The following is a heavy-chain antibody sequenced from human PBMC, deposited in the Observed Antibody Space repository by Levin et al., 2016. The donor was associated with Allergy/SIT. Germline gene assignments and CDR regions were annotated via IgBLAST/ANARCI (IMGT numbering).Heavy chain of an antibody. J-gene: IGHJ6*02. Sequence: WIRQPPGKGLEWIGYIYYSGSTNYNPSLKSRVTISVDTSKNQFSLKLSSVTAADTAVYYCARQSKRTLVRYYYGMDVWGQGTTVTVSS. CDR3: ARQSKRTLVRYYYGMDV. V-gene: IGHV4-61*07. D-gene: IGHD6-13*01. CDR2: IYYSGST.